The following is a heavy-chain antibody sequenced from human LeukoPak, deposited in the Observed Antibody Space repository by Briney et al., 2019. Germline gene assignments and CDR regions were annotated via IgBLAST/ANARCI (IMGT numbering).Heavy chain of an antibody. V-gene: IGHV1-18*04. Sequence: GASVKVSCKASGYTFTSYGSSGVRQAPGQGLEWMGWISAYNGNTNYAQKLQGRVTMTTDTSTSTAYMELRSLRSDDTAVYYCASRNLISRDSWFDPWGQGTLVTVSS. D-gene: IGHD5-24*01. CDR3: ASRNLISRDSWFDP. CDR2: ISAYNGNT. CDR1: GYTFTSYG. J-gene: IGHJ5*02.